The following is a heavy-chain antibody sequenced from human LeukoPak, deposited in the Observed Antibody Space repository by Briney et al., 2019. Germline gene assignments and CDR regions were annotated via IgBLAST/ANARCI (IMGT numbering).Heavy chain of an antibody. D-gene: IGHD2-15*01. CDR3: AKMSCSGGSCQKSYYFDY. V-gene: IGHV3-23*01. CDR1: GFTFSSYA. Sequence: PGGSLRLSCAASGFTFSSYAMSWVRQAPGKGLEWVSAISGSGGSTYYADSVKGRFTISRDNSKNTLYLQMNSLRAEDTAVYYCAKMSCSGGSCQKSYYFDYWGQGTLVTVSS. J-gene: IGHJ4*02. CDR2: ISGSGGST.